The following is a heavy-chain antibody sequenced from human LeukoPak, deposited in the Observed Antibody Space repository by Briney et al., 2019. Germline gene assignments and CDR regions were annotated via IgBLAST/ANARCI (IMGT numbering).Heavy chain of an antibody. Sequence: ASVKVSCKAYGYTFTSYGFNWVRQAPGQGLEWMGWISAYTGATDYAQKLQGRLTMTTDTSTSTAYMEVRSLRSDDTAVYYCARNQPDRRGWYRGGDRWGQGTQVTVSS. V-gene: IGHV1-18*01. CDR3: ARNQPDRRGWYRGGDR. D-gene: IGHD6-19*01. CDR2: ISAYTGAT. J-gene: IGHJ5*02. CDR1: GYTFTSYG.